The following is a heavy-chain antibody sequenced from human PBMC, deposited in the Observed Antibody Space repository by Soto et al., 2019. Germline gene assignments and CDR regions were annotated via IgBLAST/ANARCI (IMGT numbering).Heavy chain of an antibody. CDR3: ARGRGYNAYRSVAYFDY. D-gene: IGHD5-12*01. CDR2: INPGNGDT. Sequence: ASVKVSCKASGYDFVNYAMHWVRQAPGQRPEWMGWINPGNGDTKYSLRFHGKVTITRDTSATTAYMEANNLTSENTAVYYCARGRGYNAYRSVAYFDYWGQGTLVTVSS. J-gene: IGHJ4*02. CDR1: GYDFVNYA. V-gene: IGHV1-3*01.